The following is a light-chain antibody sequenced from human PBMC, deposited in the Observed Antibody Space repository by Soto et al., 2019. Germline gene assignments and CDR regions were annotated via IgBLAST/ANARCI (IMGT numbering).Light chain of an antibody. J-gene: IGLJ1*01. Sequence: QSALTQPASVSGSPGQSITISCTGTSSDVGGYNFVSWYQQHPGKAPKLIIYEVTQRPSGVPDRFSASKSGNTASLTVSGLQAEDEADYYCSSYAGSNMGVFGTGTKLTVL. CDR2: EVT. CDR1: SSDVGGYNF. V-gene: IGLV2-8*01. CDR3: SSYAGSNMGV.